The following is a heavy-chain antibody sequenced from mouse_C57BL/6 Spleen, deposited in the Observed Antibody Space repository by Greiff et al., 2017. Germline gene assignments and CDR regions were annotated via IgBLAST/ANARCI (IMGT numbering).Heavy chain of an antibody. V-gene: IGHV1-82*01. Sequence: VKLQESGPELVKPGASVKISCKASGYAFSSSWMNWVKQRPGKGLEWIGRIYPGDGDTNYNGKFKGKATLTADKSSSTAYMQLSSLTSEDSAVYFCAREDYYGSNYAMDYWGQGTSVTVSS. CDR3: AREDYYGSNYAMDY. D-gene: IGHD1-1*01. J-gene: IGHJ4*01. CDR1: GYAFSSSW. CDR2: IYPGDGDT.